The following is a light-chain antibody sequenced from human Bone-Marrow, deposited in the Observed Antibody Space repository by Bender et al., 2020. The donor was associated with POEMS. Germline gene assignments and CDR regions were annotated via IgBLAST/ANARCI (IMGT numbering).Light chain of an antibody. V-gene: IGLV2-11*01. CDR3: CSYAPTNTFV. CDR2: DVV. Sequence: QSALTQPRSVSGSPGQSVTISCAVPASDVGGHKYVSWYQQHPGGAPKLMIYDVVKRPSGVPDRFSGSESGNTASLTISGLQSEDEGDYYCCSYAPTNTFVFGTGTKVTVL. J-gene: IGLJ1*01. CDR1: ASDVGGHKY.